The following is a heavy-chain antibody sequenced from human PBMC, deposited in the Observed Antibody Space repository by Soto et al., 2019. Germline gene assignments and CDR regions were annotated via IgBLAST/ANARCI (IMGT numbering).Heavy chain of an antibody. J-gene: IGHJ6*02. CDR2: IYPGDSDT. D-gene: IGHD3-22*01. CDR3: VKVLSDSRGYGYYHHAMDV. Sequence: GESLKISCKGSGYSFTSYWIGWVRQMPGKGLEWMGIIYPGDSDTRYSPSFQGQVTISADKSISTAYLQWSSLKASDTAMYYCVKVLSDSRGYGYYHHAMDVWGQGTTVTVSS. CDR1: GYSFTSYW. V-gene: IGHV5-51*01.